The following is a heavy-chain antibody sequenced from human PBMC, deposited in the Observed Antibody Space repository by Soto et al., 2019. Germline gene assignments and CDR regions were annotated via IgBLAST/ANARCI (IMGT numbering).Heavy chain of an antibody. CDR3: ARDAIAMVRGTNNWFDP. CDR2: ISGNGIST. CDR1: GFTFSNHA. D-gene: IGHD3-10*01. Sequence: EVPLLESGGGLVQPGGSLRLSCAASGFTFSNHAMSWVRQAPGKGLEWVSAISGNGISTYYADSVRGRFTISRDNSKNTLYLQMNRLRADDTAVYYCARDAIAMVRGTNNWFDPWGQGTLVTVST. J-gene: IGHJ5*02. V-gene: IGHV3-23*01.